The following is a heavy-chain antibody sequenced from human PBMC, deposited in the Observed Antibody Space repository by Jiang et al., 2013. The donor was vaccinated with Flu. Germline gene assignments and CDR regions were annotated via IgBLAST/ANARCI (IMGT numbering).Heavy chain of an antibody. CDR1: GGTFSSYA. J-gene: IGHJ2*01. V-gene: IGHV1-69*01. D-gene: IGHD4-17*01. CDR3: ARVNPKDGDYVVGWYFDL. Sequence: SSVKVSCKASGGTFSSYAISWVRQAPGRGLEWMGGIIPLFGITNYAEKFQGRVTITADESTSTAYMELSSLRSEDTAVYYCARVNPKDGDYVVGWYFDLWGRGTLVTVSS. CDR2: IIPLFGIT.